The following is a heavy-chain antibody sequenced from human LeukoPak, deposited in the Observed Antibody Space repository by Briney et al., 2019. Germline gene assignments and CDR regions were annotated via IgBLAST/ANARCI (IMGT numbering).Heavy chain of an antibody. CDR2: INHSGST. Sequence: PSETLSLTCAVYGGSFSGYYWSWIRQPPGKGLEWIGEINHSGSTNYNPSLKRRVTISVDTSKNQFSLKLSSVTAADTAVYYCARGRDSSGEYAFDIWGQGTMVTVSS. CDR3: ARGRDSSGEYAFDI. CDR1: GGSFSGYY. D-gene: IGHD6-19*01. V-gene: IGHV4-34*01. J-gene: IGHJ3*02.